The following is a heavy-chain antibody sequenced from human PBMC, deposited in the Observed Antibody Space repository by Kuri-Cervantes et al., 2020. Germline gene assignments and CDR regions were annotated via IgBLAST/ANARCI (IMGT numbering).Heavy chain of an antibody. CDR2: INPSGGST. J-gene: IGHJ4*02. CDR3: VKWVPLRVGSAVADY. V-gene: IGHV1-46*01. D-gene: IGHD2-8*01. CDR1: GYTFTSYY. Sequence: ASVKVSCKASGYTFTSYYMHWVRQAPGQGLEWMGIINPSGGSTSYAQKFQGRVTMTRDTSTSTVYMELCSLRSEDTAVYYCVKWVPLRVGSAVADYWGQGTLVTVSS.